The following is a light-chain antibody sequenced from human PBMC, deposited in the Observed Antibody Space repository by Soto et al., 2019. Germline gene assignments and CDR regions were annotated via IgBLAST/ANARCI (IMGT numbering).Light chain of an antibody. CDR2: EVS. CDR1: SSDVGGYNY. J-gene: IGLJ1*01. Sequence: QSALTQPASVSGSPGQSITISCTGTSSDVGGYNYVSWYQQHPGKAPKLMIYEVSNRPSGVSNRFSGSKSGNTASLTISGLLAQDVAVYYYSSYTSSSTPYVFGTGTKLTVL. V-gene: IGLV2-14*01. CDR3: SSYTSSSTPYV.